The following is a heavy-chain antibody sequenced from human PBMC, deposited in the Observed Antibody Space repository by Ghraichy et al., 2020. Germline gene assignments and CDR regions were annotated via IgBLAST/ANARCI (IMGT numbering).Heavy chain of an antibody. CDR3: ARATREWLGRYYGVDV. Sequence: GGSLRLSCAGSGFTFSGYNMHWVRQAPGKGLEWVADISDDGSNEYYVESVKGRFTISRDNSKNTVYLQINSLRPEDTAVYYCARATREWLGRYYGVDVWGQGTTVIVS. J-gene: IGHJ6*02. CDR2: ISDDGSNE. V-gene: IGHV3-30*03. CDR1: GFTFSGYN. D-gene: IGHD3-10*01.